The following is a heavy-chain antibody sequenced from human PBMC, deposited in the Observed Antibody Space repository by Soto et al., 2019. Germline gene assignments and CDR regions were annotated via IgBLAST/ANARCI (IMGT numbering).Heavy chain of an antibody. CDR1: GGSITNNY. J-gene: IGHJ4*02. CDR3: VRGLGKFDY. Sequence: QVQLQESGPGLVKPSETLSLTCPVSGGSITNNYWSWVRQPPGKGLEWIGYVYYSGGTNYSPSLKGRVTISVDTSKNQFSLKLSSVTAADTAVYYCVRGLGKFDYWGQGTLVTVSS. CDR2: VYYSGGT. V-gene: IGHV4-59*01.